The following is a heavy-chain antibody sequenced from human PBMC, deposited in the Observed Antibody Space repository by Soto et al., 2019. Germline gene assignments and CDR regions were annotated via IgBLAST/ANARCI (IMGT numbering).Heavy chain of an antibody. CDR1: GFTFSSYD. CDR2: IGTAGDT. D-gene: IGHD3-22*01. J-gene: IGHJ4*02. Sequence: GGSLRLSCSASGFTFSSYDMHWVRQGPGKGLEWVSAIGTAGDTNHAGSVKGRFTISRENAKNSLYLQMNSLRAGDTAIYFCARAIGPTLFDYWGQGTLVTVSS. CDR3: ARAIGPTLFDY. V-gene: IGHV3-13*04.